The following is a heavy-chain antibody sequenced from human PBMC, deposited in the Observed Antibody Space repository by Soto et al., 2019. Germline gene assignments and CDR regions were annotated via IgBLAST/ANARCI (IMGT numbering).Heavy chain of an antibody. D-gene: IGHD2-15*01. CDR3: ARTDTVGYYLY. V-gene: IGHV4-38-2*01. CDR1: GDSNSSGYN. J-gene: IGHJ4*02. Sequence: SETLSLTRAVSGDSNSSGYNWAWLRPPAGKGYEWIGSIYHSVTTYYNPSLESRVTISVDTARHQFSLRLSSVTAADSAVYYCARTDTVGYYLYCGQGALVNVCS. CDR2: IYHSVTT.